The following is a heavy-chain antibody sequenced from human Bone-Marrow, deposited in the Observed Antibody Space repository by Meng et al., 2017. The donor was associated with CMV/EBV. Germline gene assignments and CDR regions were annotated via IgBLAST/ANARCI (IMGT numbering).Heavy chain of an antibody. CDR1: GGSISSYY. Sequence: QVQLQESGPGLVKPSXXLXLTCTXSGGSISSYYWSWIRQPAGKGLEWIGRIYTSGSTNYNPSLKSRVTMSVDTSKNQFSLKLSSVTAADTAVYYCARAMITFGGVIAPFDYWGQGTLVTVSS. J-gene: IGHJ4*02. D-gene: IGHD3-16*02. V-gene: IGHV4-4*07. CDR3: ARAMITFGGVIAPFDY. CDR2: IYTSGST.